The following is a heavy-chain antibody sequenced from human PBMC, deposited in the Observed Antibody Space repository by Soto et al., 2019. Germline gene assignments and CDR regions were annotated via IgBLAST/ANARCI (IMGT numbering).Heavy chain of an antibody. CDR2: IYSGGST. Sequence: GGSLRLSCAASGFTVSSNYMSWVRQAPGKGLEWVSVIYSGGSTYYADSVKGRFTISRDNSKNTLYLQMNSLGAEDTAVYYCARDSVMSEYSSSYYYYGMDVWGQGTTVTVSS. CDR1: GFTVSSNY. V-gene: IGHV3-53*01. J-gene: IGHJ6*02. CDR3: ARDSVMSEYSSSYYYYGMDV. D-gene: IGHD6-6*01.